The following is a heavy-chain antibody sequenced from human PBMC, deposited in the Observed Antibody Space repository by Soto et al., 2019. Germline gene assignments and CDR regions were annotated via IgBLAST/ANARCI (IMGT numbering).Heavy chain of an antibody. D-gene: IGHD4-17*01. Sequence: GGSLRLSCAAFGFDFNKYAMTWVRQAPGKGLQWVSSITSNGDSTYYADSVKGRFTTSRDNSKNTLYLQMNSLRAEDTAVYYCAKEGDYGDYWLQHWGQGTLVTVSS. CDR1: GFDFNKYA. J-gene: IGHJ1*01. CDR3: AKEGDYGDYWLQH. V-gene: IGHV3-23*01. CDR2: ITSNGDST.